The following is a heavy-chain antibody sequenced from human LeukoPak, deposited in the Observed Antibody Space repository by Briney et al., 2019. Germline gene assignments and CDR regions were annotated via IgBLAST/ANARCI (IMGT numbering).Heavy chain of an antibody. CDR1: GFTFSSYE. CDR3: ARGIDYVWGSYGY. D-gene: IGHD3-16*01. V-gene: IGHV3-48*03. J-gene: IGHJ4*02. Sequence: GGSLRLSCAASGFTFSSYEMNWVRQAPGKGLEWVSYISSSGSTIYYADSVKGRFTISRDNAKNSLYLQMNSLRAEDTAVYYCARGIDYVWGSYGYWGQGTPVTVSS. CDR2: ISSSGSTI.